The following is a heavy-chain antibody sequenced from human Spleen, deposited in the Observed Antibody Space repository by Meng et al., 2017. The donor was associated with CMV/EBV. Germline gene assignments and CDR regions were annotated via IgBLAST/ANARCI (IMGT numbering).Heavy chain of an antibody. J-gene: IGHJ3*02. V-gene: IGHV3-66*02. CDR3: ARVVPDLAIAFDI. D-gene: IGHD2-15*01. CDR2: IYSGGST. CDR1: GFTVSSNY. Sequence: GESLKISCAASGFTVSSNYMSWVRQAPGKGLEWVSVIYSGGSTYYADSVKGRFTISRDNSKNTLYLQMNSLRAEDTAVYYCARVVPDLAIAFDIWGQGTMVTVSS.